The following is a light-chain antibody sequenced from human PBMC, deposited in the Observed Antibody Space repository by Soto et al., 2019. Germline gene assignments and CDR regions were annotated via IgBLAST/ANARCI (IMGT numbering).Light chain of an antibody. J-gene: IGKJ4*01. CDR3: QQFNAYPLT. V-gene: IGKV1-9*01. CDR1: QGISDY. CDR2: GAS. Sequence: DIQLTQSPSFLSASVGDRVTISCRASQGISDYLAWYKQKPGKAPKLLIYGASTLQSGVPSRFSGSASGTEFPLPISSLQPEDFATYFSQQFNAYPLTFGGGTKLDIK.